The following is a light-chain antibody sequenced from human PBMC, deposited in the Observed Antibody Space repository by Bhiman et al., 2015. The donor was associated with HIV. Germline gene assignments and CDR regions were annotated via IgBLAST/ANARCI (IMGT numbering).Light chain of an antibody. CDR2: ANS. CDR1: SSNIGAGYD. CDR3: GTWDSSLSAGV. Sequence: QSVLTQPPSVSGAPGQRVTISCTGNSSNIGAGYDVHWYQQIPGTAPKLLIYANSNRPSGVPDRFSGSKSGTSATLGITGLQTGDEADYYCGTWDSSLSAGVFGGGTKLTVL. J-gene: IGLJ3*02. V-gene: IGLV1-50*01.